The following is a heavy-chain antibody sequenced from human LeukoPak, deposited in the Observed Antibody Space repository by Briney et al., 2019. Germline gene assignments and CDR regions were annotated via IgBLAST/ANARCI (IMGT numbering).Heavy chain of an antibody. V-gene: IGHV3-30*04. D-gene: IGHD3-10*01. CDR2: ISYDGSNK. Sequence: PGRSLRLSCAASGFTFSSYAMHWVRQAPGKGLEWVAVISYDGSNKYYADSVKGRFTISRDNSKNTLYLQMNSLRAEDTAVYYCARDRKSLNVLLWFGELDYWGQGTLVTVSS. CDR3: ARDRKSLNVLLWFGELDY. J-gene: IGHJ4*02. CDR1: GFTFSSYA.